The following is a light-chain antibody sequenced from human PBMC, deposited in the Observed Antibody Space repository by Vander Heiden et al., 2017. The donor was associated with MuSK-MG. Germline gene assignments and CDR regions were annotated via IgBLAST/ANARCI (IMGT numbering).Light chain of an antibody. CDR3: QQDCSSRWT. CDR1: QSVSSSY. J-gene: IGKJ1*01. CDR2: GAS. Sequence: EIVLTQSPGTLSLSPGERATLSCRASQSVSSSYLAWYQQKPGQAPRLLIYGASSRATGIPDRFSGSGSGTDFTLTISRLDPEDFAVYYCQQDCSSRWTFGQGTKVEIK. V-gene: IGKV3-20*01.